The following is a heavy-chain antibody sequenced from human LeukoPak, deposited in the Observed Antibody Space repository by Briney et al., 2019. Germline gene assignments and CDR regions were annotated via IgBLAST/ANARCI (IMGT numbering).Heavy chain of an antibody. D-gene: IGHD2-2*01. V-gene: IGHV5-51*01. CDR3: ARAPGYCSSTSCYYYYGMDV. CDR2: IYPGDSDT. J-gene: IGHJ6*02. Sequence: GESLKISCKGSGYSFTSYWIGWVRQMPGKGLEWMRIIYPGDSDTRYSPSFQGQVTISADKSISTAYLQWSSLKASDTAMYYCARAPGYCSSTSCYYYYGMDVWGQGTTVTVSS. CDR1: GYSFTSYW.